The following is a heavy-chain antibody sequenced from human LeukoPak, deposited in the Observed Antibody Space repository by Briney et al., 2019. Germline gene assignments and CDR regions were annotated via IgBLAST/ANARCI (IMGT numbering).Heavy chain of an antibody. CDR3: ARDPPNIVATNYFDY. Sequence: PSGTLSLTCAVSGGSISSSNWWSWIRQPPGKGLEWIGIIYHSGSTYYNPSLKSRVTISVDTSKNQFSLKLSSVTAADTAVYYCARDPPNIVATNYFDYWGQGTLVTVSS. CDR1: GGSISSSNW. V-gene: IGHV4-4*02. CDR2: IYHSGST. J-gene: IGHJ4*02. D-gene: IGHD5-12*01.